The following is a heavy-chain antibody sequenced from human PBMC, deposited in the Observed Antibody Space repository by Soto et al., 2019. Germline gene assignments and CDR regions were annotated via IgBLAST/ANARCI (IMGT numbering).Heavy chain of an antibody. CDR2: VRGKANSYAT. J-gene: IGHJ4*02. CDR3: CAQTGGVLPTALAW. D-gene: IGHD3-16*01. Sequence: GGSLRLSCEVSGFTFGGSAIHWVRQAPGKGLEWVGRVRGKANSYATTYNKSIKGRFTISRDDSKNMAYLEMNSLATEDTAVYYCCAQTGGVLPTALAWWGQGTLVTVSS. CDR1: GFTFGGSA. V-gene: IGHV3-73*01.